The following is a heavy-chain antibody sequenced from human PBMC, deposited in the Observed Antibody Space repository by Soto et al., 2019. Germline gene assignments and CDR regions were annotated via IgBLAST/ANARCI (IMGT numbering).Heavy chain of an antibody. CDR3: AKDVEDTAMVSRTDDFDY. CDR2: ISGSGGST. J-gene: IGHJ4*02. V-gene: IGHV3-23*01. CDR1: GFTFSSYA. D-gene: IGHD5-18*01. Sequence: GGSLRLSCAASGFTFSSYAMSWVRQAPGKGLEWVSAISGSGGSTYYADSVKGRFTISRDNSKNTLYLQMNSLRAEDTAVYYCAKDVEDTAMVSRTDDFDYWGQGTLVTVSS.